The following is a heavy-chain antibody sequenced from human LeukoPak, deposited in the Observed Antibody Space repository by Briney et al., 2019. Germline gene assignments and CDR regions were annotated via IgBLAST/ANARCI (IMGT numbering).Heavy chain of an antibody. CDR2: ISYDGSNK. V-gene: IGHV3-30*18. CDR1: GFTFSSYG. D-gene: IGHD2-2*01. CDR3: AKGTLRYCSGTDCFDFDY. J-gene: IGHJ4*02. Sequence: GGSLRLSCAASGFTFSSYGMHWVRQAPGKGLEWVAVISYDGSNKYYADSVKGRFTISRDNSKNTLYLQMNSLRAEDTAVYYCAKGTLRYCSGTDCFDFDYWGQGTLVTVSS.